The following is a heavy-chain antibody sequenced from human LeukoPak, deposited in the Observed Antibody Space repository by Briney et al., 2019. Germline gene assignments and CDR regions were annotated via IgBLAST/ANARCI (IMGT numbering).Heavy chain of an antibody. CDR1: GFTFRDYSDYW. J-gene: IGHJ4*02. CDR3: ARVGRYSYAHNS. D-gene: IGHD5-18*01. Sequence: GGSLRLSCAASGFTFRDYSDYWMSWVRQAPGKGLEGVANIKQDGSEKYYVDSVKGRFTISRDNAKNSLFLQMNSLRAEDTAVYYCARVGRYSYAHNSWGQGTLVTVSS. V-gene: IGHV3-7*01. CDR2: IKQDGSEK.